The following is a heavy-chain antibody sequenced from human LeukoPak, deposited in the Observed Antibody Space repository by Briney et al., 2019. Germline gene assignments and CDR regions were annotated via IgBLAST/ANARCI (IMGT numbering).Heavy chain of an antibody. Sequence: GRSLRLSCAASGFTFSNYGLHWVRQAPGKGLEWVALISPDGNNKNYADSVKGRFTISRDNSKNTLYLQMNSLRAEDTAVYFCAKGRGIVVVPAATPFDYWGQGTLVTVSS. V-gene: IGHV3-30*18. D-gene: IGHD2-2*01. CDR2: ISPDGNNK. CDR3: AKGRGIVVVPAATPFDY. J-gene: IGHJ4*02. CDR1: GFTFSNYG.